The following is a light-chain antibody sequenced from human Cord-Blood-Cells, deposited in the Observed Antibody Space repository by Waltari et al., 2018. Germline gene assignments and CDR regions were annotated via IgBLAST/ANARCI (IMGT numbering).Light chain of an antibody. V-gene: IGKV1-39*01. CDR1: QSISSY. CDR2: AAS. Sequence: DIQMTQPPSSLSTSVRDREQTTCRASQSISSYLNWYQQKPGKAPKLLIYAASSLQSGVPSRFSGSGSGTDFTLTISSLQPEDFATYYCQQSYSTPLFTFGPGTKVDIK. CDR3: QQSYSTPLFT. J-gene: IGKJ3*01.